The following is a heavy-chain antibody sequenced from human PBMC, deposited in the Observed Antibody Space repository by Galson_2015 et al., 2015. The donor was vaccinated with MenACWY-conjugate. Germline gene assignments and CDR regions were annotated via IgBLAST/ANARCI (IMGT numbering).Heavy chain of an antibody. Sequence: CKAYGFTFPNYPFHWVRQAPGQRLEWMGWVNNAANGNTKYSQKFQGRVTITRDMSTSTAYMELSSLRSEDTAVYYCAVTLGITGTTGGMDVWGQGTTVTVSS. J-gene: IGHJ6*02. CDR1: GFTFPNYP. D-gene: IGHD1-20*01. CDR3: AVTLGITGTTGGMDV. CDR2: VNNAANGNT. V-gene: IGHV1-3*01.